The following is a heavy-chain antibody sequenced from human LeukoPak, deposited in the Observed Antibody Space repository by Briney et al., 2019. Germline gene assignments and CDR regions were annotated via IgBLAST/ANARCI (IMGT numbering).Heavy chain of an antibody. CDR1: GGSVSSSSYY. CDR3: ARHRIPAALASAFDY. Sequence: SETLSLTCTVSGGSVSSSSYYWDWIRQPTGKGLEWIGAIYYSGNTNYNPSLKSRVTISVDTSKNQFSLKLSSVTAADTAVYYCARHRIPAALASAFDYWGQGTLVTVSS. J-gene: IGHJ4*02. D-gene: IGHD2-2*01. CDR2: IYYSGNT. V-gene: IGHV4-39*01.